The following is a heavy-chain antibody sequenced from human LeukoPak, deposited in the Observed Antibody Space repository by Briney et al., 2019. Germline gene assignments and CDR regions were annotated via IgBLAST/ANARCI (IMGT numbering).Heavy chain of an antibody. CDR3: ARGHYTSDWYYFDY. CDR1: GFTFTTYE. CDR2: ISSSGSII. Sequence: GRSLRLSCAASGFTFTTYEMNWVRQAPGKGLEWVSFISSSGSIIYYAVSVQGRFTISRDNAKNSLYLQMNSLRAEDTAVYYCARGHYTSDWYYFDYWGQGTLVTVSS. J-gene: IGHJ4*02. D-gene: IGHD6-19*01. V-gene: IGHV3-48*03.